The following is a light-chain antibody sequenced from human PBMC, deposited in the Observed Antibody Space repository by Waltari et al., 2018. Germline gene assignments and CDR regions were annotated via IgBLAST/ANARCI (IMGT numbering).Light chain of an antibody. Sequence: ATLSVSPGERATLSCRASQSVSSNLAWYQQKPGQAPRLLIYDASTRATDIPARFSGGGSGTEFTLTISSLQSEDFAVYYCQQYNDWPQTFGQGTKVEIK. V-gene: IGKV3-15*01. CDR2: DAS. CDR1: QSVSSN. J-gene: IGKJ1*01. CDR3: QQYNDWPQT.